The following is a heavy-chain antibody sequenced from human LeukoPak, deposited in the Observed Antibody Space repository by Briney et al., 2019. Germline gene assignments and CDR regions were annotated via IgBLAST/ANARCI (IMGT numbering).Heavy chain of an antibody. CDR1: GYSFTSYW. CDR2: IYPGDSDT. D-gene: IGHD3-22*01. J-gene: IGHJ4*02. Sequence: GESLRISCKGSGYSFTSYWIGWVRQMPGKGLEWMGIIYPGDSDTRYSPSFQGQVTISADKSISTAYLQWSSLKASDTAMYYCARHGYYDSSAVDCWGQGTLVTVSS. CDR3: ARHGYYDSSAVDC. V-gene: IGHV5-51*01.